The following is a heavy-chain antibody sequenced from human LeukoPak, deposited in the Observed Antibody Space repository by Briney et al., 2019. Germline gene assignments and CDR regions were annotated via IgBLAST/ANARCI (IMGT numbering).Heavy chain of an antibody. CDR2: ISSSSSYI. J-gene: IGHJ4*02. Sequence: GGSLRLSCAASGFTFSNYSMNWVRQAPGKGLEWVSSISSSSSYIYYADSVKGRFTISRDNAKNSLYLQMNSLRAEDTAVYYCARDLVRHYDSSGYYYGADYWGQGTLVTVSS. CDR1: GFTFSNYS. D-gene: IGHD3-22*01. CDR3: ARDLVRHYDSSGYYYGADY. V-gene: IGHV3-21*01.